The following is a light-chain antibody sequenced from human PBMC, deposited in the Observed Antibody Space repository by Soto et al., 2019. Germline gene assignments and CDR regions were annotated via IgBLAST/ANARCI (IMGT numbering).Light chain of an antibody. CDR1: SGHSTYA. CDR2: LNSDGSH. CDR3: QTWVTGPHWG. V-gene: IGLV4-69*01. J-gene: IGLJ3*02. Sequence: QPVLTQAPSASASLGASVKLTCTLSSGHSTYAIAWHQQQPEKGPRYLMKLNSDGSHSKGDGIPDRFSGSSSGAERYLSISSLQSEDEADDYCQTWVTGPHWGFGGGTKRTV.